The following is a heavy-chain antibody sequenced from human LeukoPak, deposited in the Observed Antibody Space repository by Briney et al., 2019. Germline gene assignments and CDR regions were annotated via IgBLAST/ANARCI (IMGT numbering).Heavy chain of an antibody. CDR3: ASHLSSSWCTLDY. D-gene: IGHD6-13*01. Sequence: SETLSLTCTVSGDSISTYYWSWIRQPAGKGLEWIGHIYTSGSTNYNPSLKSRITMSVDTSKNQFSLKLHSVTAADTAVYYCASHLSSSWCTLDYWGQGTLATVSS. J-gene: IGHJ4*02. V-gene: IGHV4-4*07. CDR1: GDSISTYY. CDR2: IYTSGST.